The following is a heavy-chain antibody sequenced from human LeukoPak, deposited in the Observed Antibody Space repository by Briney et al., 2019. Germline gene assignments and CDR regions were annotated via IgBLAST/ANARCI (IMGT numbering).Heavy chain of an antibody. V-gene: IGHV4-34*01. J-gene: IGHJ4*02. Sequence: SETLSLTCAVYGGSFSGYYWSWIRQPPGKGLEWIGEINHSGSTNYNPSLKSRVTISVDTSKNQFSLKLNSVTAADTTVYYCARGRRPGYSYGFSASPYFDYWGQGTLVTVSS. CDR1: GGSFSGYY. D-gene: IGHD5-18*01. CDR2: INHSGST. CDR3: ARGRRPGYSYGFSASPYFDY.